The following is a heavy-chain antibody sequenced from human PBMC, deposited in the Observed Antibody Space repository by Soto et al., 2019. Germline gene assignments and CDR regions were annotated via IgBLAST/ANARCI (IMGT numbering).Heavy chain of an antibody. Sequence: SETLSLTCTVSGGSISSYYWSWIRQPPGKGLEWIGYIYDSGSTNYNPSLKSRVTISVDTSKNQFSLKLSSVTAADTAVYYCARGLTMVRGVISWFDPWGQGTLVTVSS. CDR1: GGSISSYY. D-gene: IGHD3-10*01. CDR2: IYDSGST. J-gene: IGHJ5*02. V-gene: IGHV4-59*08. CDR3: ARGLTMVRGVISWFDP.